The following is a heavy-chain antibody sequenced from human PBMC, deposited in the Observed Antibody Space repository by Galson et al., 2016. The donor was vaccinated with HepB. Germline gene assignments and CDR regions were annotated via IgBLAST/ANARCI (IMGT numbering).Heavy chain of an antibody. Sequence: APGKGLDWVAVISNDGNNKYYADSVKGRFTISRDNSKNTLYLQMNSLRPEDTSLYYCAGAFDFWGQGILVTVSS. J-gene: IGHJ4*02. CDR3: AGAFDF. CDR2: ISNDGNNK. D-gene: IGHD3-16*01. V-gene: IGHV3-30*03.